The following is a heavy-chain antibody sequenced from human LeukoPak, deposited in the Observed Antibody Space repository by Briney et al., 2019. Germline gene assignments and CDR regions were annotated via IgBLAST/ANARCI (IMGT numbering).Heavy chain of an antibody. CDR1: GGSISSYY. CDR2: IYYSGST. Sequence: PSETLSLTCTVSGGSISSYYWSWIRQPPGKGLEWIGYIYYSGSTNYNPSLKSRVTISVDTPKNQFSLKLSSVTAADTAVYYCARTSGDRHYYYYYGMDVWGQGTTVTVSS. V-gene: IGHV4-59*01. J-gene: IGHJ6*02. CDR3: ARTSGDRHYYYYYGMDV. D-gene: IGHD4-17*01.